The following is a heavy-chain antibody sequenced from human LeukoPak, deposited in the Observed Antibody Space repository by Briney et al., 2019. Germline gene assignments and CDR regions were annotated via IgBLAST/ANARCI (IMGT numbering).Heavy chain of an antibody. Sequence: ASETLSLTCSVSGGSISTGAYYWGWIRQPPGKGLEWIGYIYYSGSTNYNPSLKSRVTISVDTSKNQFSLKLSSVTAADTAVYYCARDRYYYDSSGYYQLDYWGQGTLVTVSS. V-gene: IGHV4-61*08. J-gene: IGHJ4*02. CDR2: IYYSGST. D-gene: IGHD3-22*01. CDR1: GGSISTGAYY. CDR3: ARDRYYYDSSGYYQLDY.